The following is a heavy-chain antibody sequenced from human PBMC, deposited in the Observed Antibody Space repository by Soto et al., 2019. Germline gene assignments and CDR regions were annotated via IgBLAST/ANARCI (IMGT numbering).Heavy chain of an antibody. V-gene: IGHV2-70*01. Sequence: EYGATLVNTTQSLTLTCTFSGFSLSTSGMCVSWIRQPPGKALEWLALIDWDDDKYYSTSLKTRLTISKDTSKNQVVLTMNNMDPVDTATYYCARINEDSSGYYYYGTDVWGQGTTVTVSS. CDR3: ARINEDSSGYYYYGTDV. CDR1: GFSLSTSGMC. CDR2: IDWDDDK. D-gene: IGHD3-22*01. J-gene: IGHJ6*02.